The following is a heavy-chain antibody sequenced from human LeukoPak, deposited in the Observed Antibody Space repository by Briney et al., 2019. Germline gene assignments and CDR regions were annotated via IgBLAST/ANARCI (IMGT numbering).Heavy chain of an antibody. Sequence: GGSLRLSCAASGFTFSSYAMSWVRQAPGKGLEWVSAISGSGGSTYYADSVKGRFTISRDNSKSTLYLQMNSLRVEDTAVYYCAKGQSGFPINFDYWXXGTXVXVSX. J-gene: IGHJ4*01. CDR3: AKGQSGFPINFDY. D-gene: IGHD5-12*01. V-gene: IGHV3-23*01. CDR1: GFTFSSYA. CDR2: ISGSGGST.